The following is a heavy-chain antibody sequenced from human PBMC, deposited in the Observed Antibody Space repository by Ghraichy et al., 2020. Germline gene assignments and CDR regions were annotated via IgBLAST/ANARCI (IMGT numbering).Heavy chain of an antibody. Sequence: SQTLSLTCTVSGASINDYYWSWVRQPAGKGLEWMGRLYTTVTTNYNPSLKSRITMSADMSNNQLSLKLRSVTAADTAVYFCVRDHCGADCYAPTHRNYYYYAMDVWGQGTTVTVSS. CDR1: GASINDYY. D-gene: IGHD2-21*02. CDR2: LYTTVTT. J-gene: IGHJ6*02. V-gene: IGHV4-4*07. CDR3: VRDHCGADCYAPTHRNYYYYAMDV.